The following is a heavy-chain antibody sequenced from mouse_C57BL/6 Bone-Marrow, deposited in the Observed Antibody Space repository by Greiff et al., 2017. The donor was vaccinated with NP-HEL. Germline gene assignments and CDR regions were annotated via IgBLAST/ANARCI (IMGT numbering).Heavy chain of an antibody. CDR3: ARDYYYGSTFAY. J-gene: IGHJ3*01. CDR2: ISDGGSYT. V-gene: IGHV5-4*01. Sequence: EVQVVESGGGLVKPGGSLKLSCAASGFTFSSYAMSWVRQTPEKRLEWVATISDGGSYTYYPDNVKGRFTISRDNAKNNLYLQMSHLKSEDTAMYYCARDYYYGSTFAYWGQGTLVTVSA. CDR1: GFTFSSYA. D-gene: IGHD1-1*01.